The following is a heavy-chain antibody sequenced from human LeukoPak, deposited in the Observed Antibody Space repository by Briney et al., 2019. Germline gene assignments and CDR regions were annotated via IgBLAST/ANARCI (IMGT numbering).Heavy chain of an antibody. Sequence: ASETLSLTCTVSGGSISSSSYYWGWIRQPPGKGLEWIGSIYYSGSTYYNPSLKSRVTISVDTSKNQFSLKLSSVTAADTAVYYCARQHSSSSGGLDYWGQGTLVTVSS. CDR2: IYYSGST. J-gene: IGHJ4*02. D-gene: IGHD6-6*01. V-gene: IGHV4-39*01. CDR3: ARQHSSSSGGLDY. CDR1: GGSISSSSYY.